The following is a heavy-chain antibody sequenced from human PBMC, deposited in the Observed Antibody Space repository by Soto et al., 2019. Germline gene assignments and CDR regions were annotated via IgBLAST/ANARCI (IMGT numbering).Heavy chain of an antibody. Sequence: LSLTCSVSGDSISSSSQYWGWIRQPPGKGLEWIGSIHYSGTSYYNPSLKSRVTIFVDTSKNQLSLKLSSVTAADTAVYYCARHWIAGSSIPWGQGTLVTVSS. D-gene: IGHD2-21*01. V-gene: IGHV4-39*01. J-gene: IGHJ5*02. CDR1: GDSISSSSQY. CDR3: ARHWIAGSSIP. CDR2: IHYSGTS.